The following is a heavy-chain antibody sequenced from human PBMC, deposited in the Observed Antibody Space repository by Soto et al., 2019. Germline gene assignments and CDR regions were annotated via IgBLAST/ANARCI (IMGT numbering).Heavy chain of an antibody. Sequence: QVQLVESGGGVVQPGRSLRLSCAASGFTFSTYTMHWVRQAPGKGLEWVALISYDGSTQYYADSVRGRFTSSRDNSKNTVFLQMSSLRSEDTATYYWAKGGFGGAYDGGGHFDYWGQGTLVTVSS. J-gene: IGHJ4*02. D-gene: IGHD2-15*01. CDR2: ISYDGSTQ. CDR1: GFTFSTYT. CDR3: AKGGFGGAYDGGGHFDY. V-gene: IGHV3-30*18.